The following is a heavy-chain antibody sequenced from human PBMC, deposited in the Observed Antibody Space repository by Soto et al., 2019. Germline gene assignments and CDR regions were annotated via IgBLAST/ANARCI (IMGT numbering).Heavy chain of an antibody. J-gene: IGHJ4*02. Sequence: QVQLVQSGAEVRKPGSSVKVSCQSFGGSFSSHAFSWVRQAPGQGLEWMGGLIVILGTTNYAQKFKGRVTFTADESTSTAYMEVSSLESEDTAIYYCASGYYDSSGYSIDYWGQGTQVTVSS. CDR2: LIVILGTT. D-gene: IGHD3-22*01. V-gene: IGHV1-69*01. CDR1: GGSFSSHA. CDR3: ASGYYDSSGYSIDY.